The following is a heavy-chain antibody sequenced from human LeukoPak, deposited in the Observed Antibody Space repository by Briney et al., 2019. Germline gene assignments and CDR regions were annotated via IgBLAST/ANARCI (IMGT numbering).Heavy chain of an antibody. CDR2: ISSSSSYI. CDR3: ARDHCSGGSCYNTY. CDR1: GFTFSSYS. D-gene: IGHD2-15*01. Sequence: GGSLRLSCGASGFTFSSYSMNWVRQAPGKGLEWISSISSSSSYIYYADSVKGRFTISRDNAKNSLYLQMNSRRAEDTAVYYCARDHCSGGSCYNTYWGQGTLVTVSS. J-gene: IGHJ4*02. V-gene: IGHV3-21*01.